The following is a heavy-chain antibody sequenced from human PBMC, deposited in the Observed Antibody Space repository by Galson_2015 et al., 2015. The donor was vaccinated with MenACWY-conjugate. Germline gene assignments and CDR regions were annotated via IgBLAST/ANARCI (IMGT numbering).Heavy chain of an antibody. CDR3: ERNPNVTMLRGAGSFDP. Sequence: SVKVSCKASGYTFTSYAMHWVRQAPGQRLEWIGWINAGNCNTKYSQKFQGRVTMTRDTSASTAYMELSSVTSGDTAVYYCERNPNVTMLRGAGSFDPWGEGSLVTVSS. D-gene: IGHD3-10*01. CDR1: GYTFTSYA. CDR2: INAGNCNT. J-gene: IGHJ5*02. V-gene: IGHV1-3*01.